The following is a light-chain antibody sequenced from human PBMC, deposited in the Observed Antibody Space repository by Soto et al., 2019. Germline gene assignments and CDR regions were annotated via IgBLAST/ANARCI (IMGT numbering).Light chain of an antibody. CDR1: QGISNY. CDR2: GAS. J-gene: IGKJ1*01. V-gene: IGKV1-39*01. Sequence: DIQMTQSPSSLSASVGDRVTITCQASQGISNYLAWYHQKPGKVPKLLIYGASTLESGVPSRFSGSGSGTDFTLTVSSLQVEDFATYYCQQTDTIPRTFGQGTKVDI. CDR3: QQTDTIPRT.